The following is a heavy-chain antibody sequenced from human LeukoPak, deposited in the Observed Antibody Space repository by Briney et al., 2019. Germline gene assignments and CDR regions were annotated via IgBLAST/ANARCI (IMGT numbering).Heavy chain of an antibody. J-gene: IGHJ4*02. V-gene: IGHV1-2*02. CDR1: GYTFTGYY. CDR3: ASPYCTNGVCYTFFYY. CDR2: INPNSGGT. D-gene: IGHD2-8*01. Sequence: ASVKVSCKASGYTFTGYYMHWVRQAPGQGLEWMGWINPNSGGTNYAQKFQGRVTMTRDTSISTAYMELSRLRSDDTAVYYCASPYCTNGVCYTFFYYWGQGTLVTVSS.